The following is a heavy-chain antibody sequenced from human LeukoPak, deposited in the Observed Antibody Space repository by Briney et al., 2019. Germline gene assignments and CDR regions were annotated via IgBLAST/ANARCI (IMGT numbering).Heavy chain of an antibody. CDR1: GFTFSSYS. Sequence: GGSLRLSCAASGFTFSSYSMNWVRQAPGKGLEWVSSISSSSSYIYYADSVKGRFTISRDNAKNSLYLQMNSLRAEDTAVCYCARDEGGVATITWVVDYWGQGTLVTVSS. CDR3: ARDEGGVATITWVVDY. J-gene: IGHJ4*02. D-gene: IGHD5-12*01. V-gene: IGHV3-21*01. CDR2: ISSSSSYI.